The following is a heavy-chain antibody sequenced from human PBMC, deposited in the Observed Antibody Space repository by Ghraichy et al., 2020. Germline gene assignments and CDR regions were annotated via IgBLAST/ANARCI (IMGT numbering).Heavy chain of an antibody. CDR2: INPGGGGT. D-gene: IGHD1-20*01. V-gene: IGHV1-2*02. Sequence: SVKVSCKASGYTFSDYYLHWVRQAPGQGLEWMGWINPGGGGTNYAQKFQGRVTMTRDTSITTAYMELRRLRSDDTAVYYCARDLVTGDSYYYYGLDVWGRGTTVTGS. CDR3: ARDLVTGDSYYYYGLDV. J-gene: IGHJ6*02. CDR1: GYTFSDYY.